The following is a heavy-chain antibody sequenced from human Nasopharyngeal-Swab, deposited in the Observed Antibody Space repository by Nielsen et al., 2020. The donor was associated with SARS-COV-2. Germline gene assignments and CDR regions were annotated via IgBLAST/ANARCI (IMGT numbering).Heavy chain of an antibody. CDR2: IYYSGST. D-gene: IGHD3-10*01. CDR3: ARHRGIYYYYYGMDV. CDR1: GGSISSSSYY. V-gene: IGHV4-39*01. J-gene: IGHJ6*02. Sequence: SETLSLTCTVSGGSISSSSYYWGWIRQPPGKGLEWIGSIYYSGSTYYNPSLKSRVTISVDTSKNQFSLKLSSVTAADTVVYYCARHRGIYYYYYGMDVWGQGTTVTVSS.